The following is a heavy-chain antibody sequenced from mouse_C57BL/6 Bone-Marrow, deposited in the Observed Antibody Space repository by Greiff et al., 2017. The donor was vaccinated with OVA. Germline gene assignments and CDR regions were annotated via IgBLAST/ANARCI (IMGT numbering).Heavy chain of an antibody. V-gene: IGHV7-1*01. CDR2: SRNKANDYTT. D-gene: IGHD4-1*01. CDR3: ARDAYNWDGGAMDY. CDR1: GFTFSDFY. Sequence: EVKLMESGGGLVQSGRSLRLSCATSGFTFSDFYMEWVRQAPGKGLEWIAASRNKANDYTTEYSASVKGRFIVSRDTSQSILYLQMNALRAEDTAIYYCARDAYNWDGGAMDYWGQGTSVTVSS. J-gene: IGHJ4*01.